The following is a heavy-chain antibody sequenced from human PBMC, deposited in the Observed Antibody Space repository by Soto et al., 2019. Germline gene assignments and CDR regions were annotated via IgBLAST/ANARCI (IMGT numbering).Heavy chain of an antibody. CDR2: ISSSSSYI. J-gene: IGHJ3*02. CDR1: GFTFSSYS. D-gene: IGHD5-18*01. V-gene: IGHV3-21*01. CDR3: ARDKGRPPLSNTAMAEWFDAFDI. Sequence: GGSLRLSCAASGFTFSSYSMNWVRQAPGKGLEWVSSISSSSSYIYYADSVKGRFTISRDNAKNSLYLQMNSLRAEDTAVYYCARDKGRPPLSNTAMAEWFDAFDIWGQGTMVTVSS.